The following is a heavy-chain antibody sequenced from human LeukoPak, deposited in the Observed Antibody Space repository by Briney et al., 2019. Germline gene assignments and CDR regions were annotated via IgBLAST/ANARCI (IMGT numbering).Heavy chain of an antibody. D-gene: IGHD3-10*01. CDR1: GFTFSDYY. CDR3: ARLSAYYYGSFFYYYMDV. V-gene: IGHV3-11*04. Sequence: GGSLRLSCAASGFTFSDYYMSWIRQAPGKGLEWVSYISSSGSTIYYADSVKGRFTISRDNAKNSVYLHMNSLRAEDTALYYCARLSAYYYGSFFYYYMDVWGKGTTVTVSS. J-gene: IGHJ6*03. CDR2: ISSSGSTI.